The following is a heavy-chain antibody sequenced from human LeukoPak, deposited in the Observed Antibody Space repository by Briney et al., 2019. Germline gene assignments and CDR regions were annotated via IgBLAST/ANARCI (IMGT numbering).Heavy chain of an antibody. CDR2: MYNNGNT. CDR3: ARVGGDRVAY. Sequence: GGSLRLSCAASGLTVSSKYMSWVRQAPGKGLEWVSVMYNNGNTHYADSVKGRFTISRDNAKNTLYLQMNSLRPEDTAVYYRARVGGDRVAYWGQGTLVTVSS. V-gene: IGHV3-53*01. D-gene: IGHD4-17*01. CDR1: GLTVSSKY. J-gene: IGHJ4*02.